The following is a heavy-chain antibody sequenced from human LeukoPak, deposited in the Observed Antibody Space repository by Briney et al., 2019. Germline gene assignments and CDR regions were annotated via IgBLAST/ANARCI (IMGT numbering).Heavy chain of an antibody. Sequence: HGASVKVSCKVSGYTFIELSMHWVRQAPGKGLEWMGGFDPEDGETIYAQKFQGRVTMTEDTSTDTAYMELSSLRSEDTAVYYCATGWYGSGSLWFDPWGQGTLVTVSS. D-gene: IGHD3-10*01. CDR3: ATGWYGSGSLWFDP. J-gene: IGHJ5*02. CDR1: GYTFIELS. V-gene: IGHV1-24*01. CDR2: FDPEDGET.